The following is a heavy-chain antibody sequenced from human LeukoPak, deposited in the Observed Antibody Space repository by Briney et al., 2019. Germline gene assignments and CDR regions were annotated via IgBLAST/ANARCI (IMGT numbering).Heavy chain of an antibody. CDR1: GFTFSSYS. CDR3: ARDPLYCSSTSCFFDY. Sequence: GGSLRLXCAASGFTFSSYSMNWVRQAPGKGLEWVSSISSSSSYIYYADSVKGRFTISRDNAKNSLYLQMNSLGAEDTAVYYCARDPLYCSSTSCFFDYWGQGTLVTVSS. D-gene: IGHD2-2*01. V-gene: IGHV3-21*01. J-gene: IGHJ4*02. CDR2: ISSSSSYI.